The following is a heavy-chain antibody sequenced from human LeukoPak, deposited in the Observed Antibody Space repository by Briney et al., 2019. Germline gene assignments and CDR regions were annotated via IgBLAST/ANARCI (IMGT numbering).Heavy chain of an antibody. Sequence: PWETLSLTCAAYGGSFSGYYWSWIRQPPGKGLEWIGEINHSGSTNYNPSLKSRVTISVDTSKNQFSLQLSSVTAADTAVYYCARIRNGSSSWYRSGYYWGQGTLVTVSS. J-gene: IGHJ4*02. CDR1: GGSFSGYY. CDR3: ARIRNGSSSWYRSGYY. D-gene: IGHD6-13*01. CDR2: INHSGST. V-gene: IGHV4-34*01.